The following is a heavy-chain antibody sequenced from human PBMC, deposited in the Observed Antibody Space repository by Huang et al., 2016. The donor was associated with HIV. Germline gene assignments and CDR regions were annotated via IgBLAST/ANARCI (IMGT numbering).Heavy chain of an antibody. D-gene: IGHD3-9*01. Sequence: LSLNCSVSGGSISDYYWNWIRQSPGKGLEWIGSINSNGGTYYKPSRKSQVTMSVDTSNNQFSLRLRSVSAADTAVYYCARDLFDKINYYYYGLDVWGHGATVTVSS. CDR3: ARDLFDKINYYYYGLDV. J-gene: IGHJ6*02. CDR1: GGSISDYY. CDR2: INSNGGT. V-gene: IGHV4-4*07.